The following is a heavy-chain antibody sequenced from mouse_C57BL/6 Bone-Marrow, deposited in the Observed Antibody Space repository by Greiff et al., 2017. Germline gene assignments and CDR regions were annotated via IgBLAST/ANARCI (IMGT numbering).Heavy chain of an antibody. CDR2: INPYNGGT. CDR1: GYTFTDYY. J-gene: IGHJ3*01. CDR3: ARDTVVGDFAY. D-gene: IGHD1-1*01. Sequence: VQLQQSGPVLVKPGASVKMSCKASGYTFTDYYMNWVKQSHGKSLEWIGVINPYNGGTSYNPKFKGKATLTVDKSSSTAYMELNSLTSDDSAVYYSARDTVVGDFAYWGQGTLVTVSA. V-gene: IGHV1-19*01.